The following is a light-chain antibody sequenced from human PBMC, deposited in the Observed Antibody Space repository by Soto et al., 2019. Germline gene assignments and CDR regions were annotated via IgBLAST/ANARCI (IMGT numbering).Light chain of an antibody. J-gene: IGLJ1*01. V-gene: IGLV2-14*01. CDR2: EVI. CDR3: GSFTSTSTQYV. Sequence: QSALTQPASVSGSPGQSVTISCTGTSSDVGGYKYVSWYQQHPGKAPKLMIFEVICRPSGVSNRFSGAKSGNTACLTISRLQADDEADYYCGSFTSTSTQYVFGTGTKLTVL. CDR1: SSDVGGYKY.